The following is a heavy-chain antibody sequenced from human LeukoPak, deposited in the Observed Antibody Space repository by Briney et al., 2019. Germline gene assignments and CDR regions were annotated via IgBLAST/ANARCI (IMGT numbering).Heavy chain of an antibody. CDR3: ARQASYYGSGSYYPSYYYYYMDV. Sequence: SETLSLTCTVSGGSISSSSYYWGWIRQPPGKGLEWIGSIYYSGSTYYNPSLKSRVTISVDTSKNQFSLKLSSVTAADTAVYYCARQASYYGSGSYYPSYYYYYMDVWGKGTTVTISS. CDR1: GGSISSSSYY. D-gene: IGHD3-10*01. V-gene: IGHV4-39*07. J-gene: IGHJ6*03. CDR2: IYYSGST.